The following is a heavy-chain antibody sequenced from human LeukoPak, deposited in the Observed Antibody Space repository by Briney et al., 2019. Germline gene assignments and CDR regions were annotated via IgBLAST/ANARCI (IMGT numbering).Heavy chain of an antibody. CDR2: ISASGGNT. V-gene: IGHV3-23*01. CDR3: AKLYGCSRNLDY. CDR1: GFSFGSYA. D-gene: IGHD1-14*01. Sequence: GGSLRLSCAASGFSFGSYAMSWVRQAPGKGLEWVSTISASGGNTYYADSVKGRFTISRDTSKNTLYLQMNSLRAEDTAVYYCAKLYGCSRNLDYWGQGALVTVSS. J-gene: IGHJ4*02.